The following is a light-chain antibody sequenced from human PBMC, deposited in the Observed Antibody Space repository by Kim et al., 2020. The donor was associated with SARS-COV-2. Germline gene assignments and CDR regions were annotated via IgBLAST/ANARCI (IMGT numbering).Light chain of an antibody. CDR2: DVS. Sequence: GPSVTISCTGTSSDVGSYNYVSWYQQHPGKAPKVMIYDVSKRPSGVPDRFSGSKSGNTASLTISGLQAEDEADYYCCSYAGSYTWVFGGGTQLTVL. J-gene: IGLJ3*02. CDR1: SSDVGSYNY. V-gene: IGLV2-11*01. CDR3: CSYAGSYTWV.